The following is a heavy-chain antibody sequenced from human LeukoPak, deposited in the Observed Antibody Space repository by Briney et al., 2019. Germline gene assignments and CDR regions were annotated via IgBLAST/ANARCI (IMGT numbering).Heavy chain of an antibody. V-gene: IGHV3-23*01. CDR2: ISGSGDSA. J-gene: IGHJ4*02. CDR3: ANLFSVRGYDYGQYYFDK. D-gene: IGHD5-18*01. Sequence: PGGSLRLSCAASGSTFSSYAMSWVRQAPGKGLRWVSAISGSGDSAYYADSVKGRFTISRDNSKNTLHLQMNSLRAEDTAVYYCANLFSVRGYDYGQYYFDKWGQGTLVTVSS. CDR1: GSTFSSYA.